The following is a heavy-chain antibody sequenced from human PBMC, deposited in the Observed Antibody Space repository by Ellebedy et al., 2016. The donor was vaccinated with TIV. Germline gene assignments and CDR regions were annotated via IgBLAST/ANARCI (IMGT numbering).Heavy chain of an antibody. V-gene: IGHV3-23*01. Sequence: PGGSLRLSCAASGFTFSSYAMIWVRQAPGKGLEWVSTVSSSGYNPFYADSVKGRFTISRDNSKNTLYLQMNSLRAEDTAVYFCTRGLYSYGFAEYLQHWGQGTLVTVSS. D-gene: IGHD5-18*01. CDR1: GFTFSSYA. CDR3: TRGLYSYGFAEYLQH. CDR2: VSSSGYNP. J-gene: IGHJ1*01.